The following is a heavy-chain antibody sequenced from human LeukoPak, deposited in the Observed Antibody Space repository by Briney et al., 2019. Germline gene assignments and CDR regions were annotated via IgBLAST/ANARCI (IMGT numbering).Heavy chain of an antibody. CDR1: GYSISSGYY. CDR3: ARVPYNWNDGVPDAFDI. J-gene: IGHJ3*02. D-gene: IGHD1-20*01. V-gene: IGHV4-38-2*02. CDR2: TYHSGST. Sequence: PSETLSLTCSVSGYSISSGYYWGWIRQSLGKGLEWIGSTYHSGSTYYNPSLKSRVTISVDTSKNQFSLKLSSVTAADTAVYYCARVPYNWNDGVPDAFDIWGQGTMVTVSS.